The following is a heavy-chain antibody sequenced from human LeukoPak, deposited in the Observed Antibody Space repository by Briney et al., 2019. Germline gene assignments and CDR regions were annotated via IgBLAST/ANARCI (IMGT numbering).Heavy chain of an antibody. V-gene: IGHV4-59*12. D-gene: IGHD3-22*01. J-gene: IGHJ4*02. CDR3: AGLVGRYSSGLYYYYFDY. CDR1: GDSISSSY. CDR2: MYLSGTT. Sequence: KPSETLSLTCTVSGDSISSSYWSWVRQPPGKGLEWIGEMYLSGTTHSNPSVKSRVTISIDKSKNQFFLNLSSVTAADTAVYYCAGLVGRYSSGLYYYYFDYWGQGTLVTVSS.